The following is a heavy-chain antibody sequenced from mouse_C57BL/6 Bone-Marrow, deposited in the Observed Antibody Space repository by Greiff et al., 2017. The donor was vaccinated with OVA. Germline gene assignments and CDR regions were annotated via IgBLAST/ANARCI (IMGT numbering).Heavy chain of an antibody. D-gene: IGHD1-1*01. Sequence: VQLQQSGAELVRPGASVKLSCTASGFNIKDDYMHWVKQRPEQGLEWIGWIDPENGDTEYASKFQGKATITADTSSNTAYLQLSSLTSEDTAVYDCTTKDYYGSSYYAMDYWGQGTSVTVSS. CDR3: TTKDYYGSSYYAMDY. V-gene: IGHV14-4*01. CDR1: GFNIKDDY. J-gene: IGHJ4*01. CDR2: IDPENGDT.